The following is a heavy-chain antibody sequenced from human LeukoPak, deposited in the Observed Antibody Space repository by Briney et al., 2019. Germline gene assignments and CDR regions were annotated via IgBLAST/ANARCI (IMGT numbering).Heavy chain of an antibody. Sequence: SETLSLTCTVSGGSISSYYWGWIRQPPGKGLEWIGSIYYSGSTYYNPSLKSRVTISVDTSKNQFSLKLSSVTAADTAVYYCARQVLWFGDQGWFDPWGQGTLVTVSS. D-gene: IGHD3-10*01. CDR1: GGSISSYY. CDR2: IYYSGST. V-gene: IGHV4-39*01. CDR3: ARQVLWFGDQGWFDP. J-gene: IGHJ5*02.